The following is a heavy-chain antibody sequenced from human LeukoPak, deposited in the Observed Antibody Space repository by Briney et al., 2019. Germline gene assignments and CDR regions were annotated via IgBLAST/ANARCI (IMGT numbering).Heavy chain of an antibody. CDR2: IYPGDSDT. Sequence: GGPLKISCEAPGYSFTANWIGWVRQLPGKGLERMGIIYPGDSDTRYSPSFQGQVTISADKSISTAYLQWSSLKASDTAMYYCARQHGSGSYYSRAIDYWGQGTLVTVSS. D-gene: IGHD3-10*01. CDR3: ARQHGSGSYYSRAIDY. CDR1: GYSFTANW. J-gene: IGHJ4*02. V-gene: IGHV5-51*01.